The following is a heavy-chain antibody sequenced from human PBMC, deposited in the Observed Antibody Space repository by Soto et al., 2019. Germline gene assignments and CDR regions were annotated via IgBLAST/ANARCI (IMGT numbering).Heavy chain of an antibody. V-gene: IGHV1-18*01. CDR2: ISAYNGNT. CDR3: ARDPKAPYCSGGSCYDKKMDY. CDR1: GYTFTSYG. Sequence: ASVKVSCKASGYTFTSYGISWVRQAPGQGLGWMGWISAYNGNTNYAQKLQGRVTMTTDTSTSTAYMELRSLRSDDTAVYYCARDPKAPYCSGGSCYDKKMDYWGQGTLVTVSS. J-gene: IGHJ4*02. D-gene: IGHD2-15*01.